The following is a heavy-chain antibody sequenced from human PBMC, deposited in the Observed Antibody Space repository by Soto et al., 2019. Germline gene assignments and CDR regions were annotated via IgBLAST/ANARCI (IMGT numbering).Heavy chain of an antibody. CDR2: ISSSTKTI. Sequence: PGGSLRLSCATSGFTFSSYSMNWVRQAPGKGLEWVSYISSSTKTIYYADSVKGRFTISRDNAQNSLYLQMNSLRAEDTAVYHCARGPATTMTNPFRSYSFFHYMDVWGKGNTVTVS. D-gene: IGHD4-17*01. CDR1: GFTFSSYS. J-gene: IGHJ6*03. V-gene: IGHV3-48*01. CDR3: ARGPATTMTNPFRSYSFFHYMDV.